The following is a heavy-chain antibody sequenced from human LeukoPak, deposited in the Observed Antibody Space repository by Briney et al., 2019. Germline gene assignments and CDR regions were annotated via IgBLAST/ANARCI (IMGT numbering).Heavy chain of an antibody. D-gene: IGHD6-13*01. CDR2: ISYDGSNK. J-gene: IGHJ4*02. Sequence: PGGALTLSCAASGFTFSSYGMHWVRQAPGKGLEWVAVISYDGSNKYYADSVKGRFTISRDNSKNTLYLQMNSLRAEDTAVYYCAKSPAAGLFDYWGQGTLVTVSS. CDR1: GFTFSSYG. V-gene: IGHV3-30*18. CDR3: AKSPAAGLFDY.